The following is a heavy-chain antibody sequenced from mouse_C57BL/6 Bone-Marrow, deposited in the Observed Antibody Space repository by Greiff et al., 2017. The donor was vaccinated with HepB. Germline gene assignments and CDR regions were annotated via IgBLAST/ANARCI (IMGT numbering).Heavy chain of an antibody. CDR3: ERGRGNYGSTMDY. J-gene: IGHJ4*01. Sequence: QVQLQQSGAELVKPGASVKISCKASGYAFSSYWMNWVKQRPGKGLEWIGQIYPGDGDTNYNGKFKGKATLTADKSSSTASMQLSSLTYEDSAVYFCERGRGNYGSTMDYWGQGTSVTVSS. CDR2: IYPGDGDT. CDR1: GYAFSSYW. D-gene: IGHD1-1*01. V-gene: IGHV1-80*01.